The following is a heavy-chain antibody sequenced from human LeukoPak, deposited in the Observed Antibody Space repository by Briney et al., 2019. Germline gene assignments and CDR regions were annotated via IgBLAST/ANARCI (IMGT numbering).Heavy chain of an antibody. CDR2: IYSGGTT. CDR1: GFTVSSNY. D-gene: IGHD5-12*01. CDR3: ARGRYSGYGYFDY. J-gene: IGHJ4*02. V-gene: IGHV3-53*01. Sequence: PGGSLRLSCAASGFTVSSNYMTRVRQAPGKGLEWVSLIYSGGTTYNAESVQGRVTISRDNSKNTLYLQMNSLRAEDTAMYYCARGRYSGYGYFDYWGQGTLVTVSS.